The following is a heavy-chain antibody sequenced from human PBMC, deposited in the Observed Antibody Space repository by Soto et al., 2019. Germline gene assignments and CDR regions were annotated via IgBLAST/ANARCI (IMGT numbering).Heavy chain of an antibody. Sequence: QILESGGSLVQPGGSLRLSCVAAGFTFSSAAMNWVRQAPGKGLEWVSIISDTGTRTHYADSVKGRFTISRDNSKNPLYLDMNSLRAEDTAVYYCAKSLDIHYKNWFDPWGQGTLVTVSS. CDR1: GFTFSSAA. J-gene: IGHJ5*02. CDR3: AKSLDIHYKNWFDP. V-gene: IGHV3-23*01. CDR2: ISDTGTRT. D-gene: IGHD4-4*01.